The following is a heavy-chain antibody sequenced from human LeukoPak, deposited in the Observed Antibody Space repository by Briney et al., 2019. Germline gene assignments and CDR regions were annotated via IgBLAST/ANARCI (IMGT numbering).Heavy chain of an antibody. CDR3: AIRAVAGTSTLDY. CDR2: IYPGDSDT. CDR1: GYNFTTFW. J-gene: IGHJ4*02. Sequence: GESLKISCQSSGYNFTTFWIGWVRQMPGKGLEWLGIIYPGDSDTRYSPSFQGQVTISADKSISTAYLQWSSLKASDPAMYYCAIRAVAGTSTLDYWGQGTLVTVSS. V-gene: IGHV5-51*01. D-gene: IGHD6-19*01.